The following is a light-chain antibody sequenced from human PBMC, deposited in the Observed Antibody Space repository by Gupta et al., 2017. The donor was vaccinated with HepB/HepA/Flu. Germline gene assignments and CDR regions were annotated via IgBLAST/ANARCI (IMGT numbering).Light chain of an antibody. J-gene: IGKJ4*01. CDR2: GVS. CDR1: QGINTS. CDR3: RHEHSSPIT. V-gene: IGKV1-16*01. Sequence: DIQMTHSPSSLSASVGDRVTITCRASQGINTSLAWFQQKPGKAPKSLIYGVSTLQSGVPLRFSGSGSGTDFTLTISSLQPEDSSTYYCRHEHSSPITFGGGTKVEIK.